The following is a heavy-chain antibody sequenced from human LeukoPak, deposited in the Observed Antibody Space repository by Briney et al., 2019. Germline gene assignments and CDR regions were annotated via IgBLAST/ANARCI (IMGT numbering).Heavy chain of an antibody. V-gene: IGHV4-34*08. CDR2: INHSGST. CDR1: GFTFSSYS. CDR3: AGSGGRRGMDV. D-gene: IGHD2-15*01. J-gene: IGHJ6*02. Sequence: GSLRLSCAASGFTFSSYSMNWVRQPPGKGLEWIGEINHSGSTNYNPSLKSRVTISVDTSKNQFSLKLSSVTAADTAVYYCAGSGGRRGMDVWGQGTTVTVSS.